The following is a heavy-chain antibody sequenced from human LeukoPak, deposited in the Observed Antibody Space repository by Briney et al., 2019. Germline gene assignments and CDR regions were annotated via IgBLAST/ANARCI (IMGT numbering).Heavy chain of an antibody. CDR1: GFTFDDYA. D-gene: IGHD5-18*01. CDR2: ISGDGGST. Sequence: PGGSLRLSCAASGFTFDDYAMHWVRQAPGKGLEWVSLISGDGGSTYYADSVKGRFTISGDNSKNSLYLQMNSLRTEDTALYYCAKDIVDTAMGRGGNWFDPWGQGTLVTVSS. J-gene: IGHJ5*02. V-gene: IGHV3-43*02. CDR3: AKDIVDTAMGRGGNWFDP.